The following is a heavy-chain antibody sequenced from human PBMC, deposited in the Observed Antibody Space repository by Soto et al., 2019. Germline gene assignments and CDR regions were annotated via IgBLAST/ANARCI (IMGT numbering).Heavy chain of an antibody. Sequence: ASVKVSCKASGYTFTGYYMHWVRQAPGQGLERMRWINPSSGGTNYAQKFQDRVTMTRDTSISTAYMELSRLRSDDTALYYCAREILGDFYGGWKEVYFYGMDDWGQGTTVTVSS. CDR1: GYTFTGYY. V-gene: IGHV1-2*02. D-gene: IGHD1-26*01. J-gene: IGHJ6*02. CDR2: INPSSGGT. CDR3: AREILGDFYGGWKEVYFYGMDD.